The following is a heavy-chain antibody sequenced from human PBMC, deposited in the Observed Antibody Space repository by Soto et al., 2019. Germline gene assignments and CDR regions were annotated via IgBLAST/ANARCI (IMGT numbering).Heavy chain of an antibody. Sequence: GGSLRLSCAASRFTFSSYGMHWVRQAPGKGLEWVAVIWYDGSNKYYADSVKGRFTISRDNSKNTLYLQMNSLRAEDTAVYYCARGLTRKAGPSRQRLYYYYYGMDVWGQGTTVTVSS. J-gene: IGHJ6*02. V-gene: IGHV3-33*01. D-gene: IGHD3-9*01. CDR1: RFTFSSYG. CDR2: IWYDGSNK. CDR3: ARGLTRKAGPSRQRLYYYYYGMDV.